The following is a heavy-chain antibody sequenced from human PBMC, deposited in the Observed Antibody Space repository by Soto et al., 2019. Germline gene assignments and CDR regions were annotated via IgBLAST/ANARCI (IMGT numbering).Heavy chain of an antibody. CDR1: GFSLSSDGVG. D-gene: IGHD2-15*01. V-gene: IGHV2-5*02. CDR3: VHSLIRASCRGGNCYFFDF. Sequence: SGPTLVNPTQTLTLTCSFSGFSLSSDGVGIGWIRQPPGKGLEWLALIFWDGDRRHNPSLKNRLTITTDTSKTQVVLTMTNMDPVDTATYYCVHSLIRASCRGGNCYFFDFWGQGTPVTVSS. CDR2: IFWDGDR. J-gene: IGHJ4*02.